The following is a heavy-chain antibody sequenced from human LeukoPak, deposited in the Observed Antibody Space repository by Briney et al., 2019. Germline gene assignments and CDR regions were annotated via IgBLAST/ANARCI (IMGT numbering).Heavy chain of an antibody. Sequence: GGSLRLSCAASGFTFSSYAMTWVRQAPGKGLEWVSGISDSGGSTYYADSVKGRFTISRDNSKNTLYLQMNSLRAEDTAVYYCAREAYSSSSGYYYGMDVWGQGTTVTVSS. V-gene: IGHV3-23*01. CDR3: AREAYSSSSGYYYGMDV. D-gene: IGHD6-6*01. J-gene: IGHJ6*02. CDR1: GFTFSSYA. CDR2: ISDSGGST.